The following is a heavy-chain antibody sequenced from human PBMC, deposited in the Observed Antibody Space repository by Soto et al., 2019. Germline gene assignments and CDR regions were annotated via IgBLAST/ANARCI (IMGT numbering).Heavy chain of an antibody. J-gene: IGHJ6*02. CDR2: ISYDGNNT. CDR3: AKGAGDRLSLGMDV. Sequence: TGGSLRLSCAASGFSISDYGMEWVRQAPGKGLEWVALISYDGNNTYYADSVKGRFTISRDNSKDTLFLQMTGLRAEDTAVYYCAKGAGDRLSLGMDVWGQGTTVTVSS. D-gene: IGHD1-26*01. V-gene: IGHV3-30*18. CDR1: GFSISDYG.